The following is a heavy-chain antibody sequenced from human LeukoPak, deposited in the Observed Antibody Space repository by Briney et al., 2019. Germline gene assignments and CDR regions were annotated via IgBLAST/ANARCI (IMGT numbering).Heavy chain of an antibody. Sequence: PGGSLRLSCAASGITFSTYAIHWVRQAPGKGLEWVAVISYHGSNKYYADSVKGRFTISRDNSKNTLYLQMNSLRAEDTAVYYCARDYDFWSGFFDNWGQGILVTVSS. J-gene: IGHJ4*02. CDR1: GITFSTYA. V-gene: IGHV3-30-3*01. D-gene: IGHD3-3*01. CDR2: ISYHGSNK. CDR3: ARDYDFWSGFFDN.